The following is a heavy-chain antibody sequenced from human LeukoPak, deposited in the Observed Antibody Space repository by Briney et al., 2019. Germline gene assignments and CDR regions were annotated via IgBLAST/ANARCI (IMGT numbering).Heavy chain of an antibody. CDR3: ARRNAMDV. J-gene: IGHJ6*02. CDR1: GFTFSNYW. V-gene: IGHV3-7*03. CDR2: INRDGSER. Sequence: GGSLRLSCAASGFTFSNYWMTWVRQAPGKGLEWEANINRDGSERYYVDSVKGRFTISRDDAKSSLYLQMNSLRAEDTAVYYCARRNAMDVWGQGTTVIVFS.